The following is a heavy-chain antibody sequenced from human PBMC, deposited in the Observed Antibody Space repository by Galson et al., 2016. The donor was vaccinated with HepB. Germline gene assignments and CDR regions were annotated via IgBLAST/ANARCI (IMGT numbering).Heavy chain of an antibody. Sequence: SLRLSCAASGITFSSHAMNWVRQAPGGGLEWVSSISAIDGRTYYADSVKGRFTISRDNSKSTLYLQMNSLGAEDTALYYCAKERLGHFDFDSWGQGTLVTVSS. CDR1: GITFSSHA. V-gene: IGHV3-23*01. D-gene: IGHD2/OR15-2a*01. J-gene: IGHJ4*02. CDR3: AKERLGHFDFDS. CDR2: ISAIDGRT.